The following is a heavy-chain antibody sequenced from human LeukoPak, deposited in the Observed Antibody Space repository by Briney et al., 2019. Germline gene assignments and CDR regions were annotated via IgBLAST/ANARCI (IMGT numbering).Heavy chain of an antibody. CDR1: GFTFSSHS. J-gene: IGHJ4*02. CDR3: ASPGGTVDY. V-gene: IGHV3-21*01. D-gene: IGHD1-14*01. Sequence: GGSLTLSCGASGFTFSSHSMNWLRPAPGKGLEWVSSISSSSSYIYYADSVKGRFTISRDNAKNSLYLQMNSLRAEDTAVYYCASPGGTVDYWGQGTLVTVSS. CDR2: ISSSSSYI.